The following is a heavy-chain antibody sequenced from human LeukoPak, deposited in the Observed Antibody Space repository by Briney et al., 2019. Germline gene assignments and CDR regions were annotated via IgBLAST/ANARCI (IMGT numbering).Heavy chain of an antibody. CDR2: ISSSSSYI. Sequence: GGSLRLSCAASGFTFSSESMNWVRQAPGKGLEWVSSISSSSSYIYYADSVKGRFTISRDNAKNSLYLQMNSLRAEDTAVYYCARVRGGSGWSFDYWGQGTLVTVSS. V-gene: IGHV3-21*01. CDR3: ARVRGGSGWSFDY. J-gene: IGHJ4*02. CDR1: GFTFSSES. D-gene: IGHD6-19*01.